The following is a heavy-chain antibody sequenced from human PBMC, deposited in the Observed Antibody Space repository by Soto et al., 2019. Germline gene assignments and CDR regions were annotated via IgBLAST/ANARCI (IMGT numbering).Heavy chain of an antibody. CDR3: VGDTVFLSVY. V-gene: IGHV3-7*01. J-gene: IGHJ4*02. D-gene: IGHD3-3*01. CDR1: GFTFSSFW. CDR2: IKQDGSEK. Sequence: GGSLRLSCAGSGFTFSSFWMNWVRQAPGKGLEWVANIKQDGSEKYYVDSVKGRFTISRDNAESSMYLQMSSLRVDGTCVYYCVGDTVFLSVYWGQGALVTVSS.